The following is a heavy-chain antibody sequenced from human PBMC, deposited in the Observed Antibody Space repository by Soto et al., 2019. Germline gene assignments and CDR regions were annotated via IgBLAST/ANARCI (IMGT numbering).Heavy chain of an antibody. CDR2: IYWDDDK. Sequence: SGPTLVNPTQTLALTCTLSGFSISTSGVGVGWIRHPRGKALEWLAVIYWDDDKRYSPSLRNILTVSKDTSKNQVALAVTNMDPVDTATYYCAHRQIHSGNWDCGVLDYWGPGTLVTVSS. J-gene: IGHJ4*02. CDR3: AHRQIHSGNWDCGVLDY. CDR1: GFSISTSGVG. V-gene: IGHV2-5*02. D-gene: IGHD1-7*01.